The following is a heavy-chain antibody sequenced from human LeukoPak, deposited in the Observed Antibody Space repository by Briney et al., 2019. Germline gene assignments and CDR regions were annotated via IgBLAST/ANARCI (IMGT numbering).Heavy chain of an antibody. J-gene: IGHJ6*02. CDR1: GFTFSSYE. CDR3: ARDRRELGFYYYYGMDV. V-gene: IGHV3-48*03. Sequence: GGSLRLSCAASGFTFSSYEMNWVRQAPGKGLEWVSYISSSGSTIYYAQSVKGRFTISRDNAKSSLYLQTNSLRAEDTAVYYCARDRRELGFYYYYGMDVWGQGTTVTVSS. CDR2: ISSSGSTI. D-gene: IGHD1-7*01.